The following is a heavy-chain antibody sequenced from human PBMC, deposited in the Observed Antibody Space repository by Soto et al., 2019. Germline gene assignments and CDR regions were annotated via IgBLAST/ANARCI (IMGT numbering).Heavy chain of an antibody. D-gene: IGHD6-13*01. Sequence: GGSLRLSCAASGFTFSSYAMSWVRQAPGKGLEWVSAISGSGGSTYYADSVKGRFTISRDNSKNTLYLQMNSLRAEDTAVYYCAKDQAYYSSSWYFFDYWGQGTLVTVSS. CDR2: ISGSGGST. CDR1: GFTFSSYA. CDR3: AKDQAYYSSSWYFFDY. J-gene: IGHJ4*02. V-gene: IGHV3-23*01.